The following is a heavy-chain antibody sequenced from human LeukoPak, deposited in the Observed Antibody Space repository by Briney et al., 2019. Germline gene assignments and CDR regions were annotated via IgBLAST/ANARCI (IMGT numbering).Heavy chain of an antibody. CDR1: GFTFSSYA. V-gene: IGHV3-23*01. CDR2: ISGNGGST. CDR3: AKANSGWYFDPFDY. J-gene: IGHJ4*02. Sequence: PGGSLTLSCAASGFTFSSYAMSWVRQAPAKGLEWVSVISGNGGSTYYADSVKGRFTISRDNLKNKLYVQVNRLRAEDTAVYYCAKANSGWYFDPFDYWGQGTLVTVSS. D-gene: IGHD6-19*01.